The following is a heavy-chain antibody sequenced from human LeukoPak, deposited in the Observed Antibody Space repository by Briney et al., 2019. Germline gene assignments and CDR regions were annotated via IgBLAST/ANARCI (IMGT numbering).Heavy chain of an antibody. Sequence: ASVKVSCKASGYTFTSYGISWVRQAPGQGLEWMGWISAYNGNTNYAQKLQGRVTMTTDTSTTTAYMELRSLRSDDTAVYFCVRVGGPYCSSTTCHIDWGQGTLVTVSS. CDR1: GYTFTSYG. V-gene: IGHV1-18*01. CDR3: VRVGGPYCSSTTCHID. J-gene: IGHJ4*02. D-gene: IGHD2-2*02. CDR2: ISAYNGNT.